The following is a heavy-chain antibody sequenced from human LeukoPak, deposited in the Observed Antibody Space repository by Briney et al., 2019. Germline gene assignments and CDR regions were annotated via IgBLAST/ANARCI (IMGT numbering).Heavy chain of an antibody. CDR3: ASPNPRIAARPYYYYYMDV. CDR1: GFTFSIYS. D-gene: IGHD6-6*01. V-gene: IGHV3-21*01. Sequence: GGSLRLFCAACGFTFSIYSMNWVRQAPGKGLEWVSSISSSSSYIYYADSVKGRFTISRDNAKNSLYLQMNSLRAEDTAVYYCASPNPRIAARPYYYYYMDVWGKGTTVTVSS. J-gene: IGHJ6*03. CDR2: ISSSSSYI.